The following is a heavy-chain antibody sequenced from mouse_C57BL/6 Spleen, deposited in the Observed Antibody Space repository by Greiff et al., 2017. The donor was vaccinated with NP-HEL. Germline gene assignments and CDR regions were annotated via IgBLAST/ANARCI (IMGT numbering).Heavy chain of an antibody. CDR1: GFTFSSYA. Sequence: EVNVVESGGGLVKPGGSLKLSCAASGFTFSSYAMSWVRQTPEKRLEWVATISDGGSYTYYPDNVKGRFTISRDNAKNNLYLQMSHLKSEDTAMYYCARGLLLRHAGYAMDYWGQGTSVTVSS. J-gene: IGHJ4*01. CDR3: ARGLLLRHAGYAMDY. CDR2: ISDGGSYT. V-gene: IGHV5-4*03. D-gene: IGHD1-1*01.